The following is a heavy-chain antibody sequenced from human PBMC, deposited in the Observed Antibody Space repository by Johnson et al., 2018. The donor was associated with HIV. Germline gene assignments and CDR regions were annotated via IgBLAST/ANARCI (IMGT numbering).Heavy chain of an antibody. CDR1: GFTFDDYG. J-gene: IGHJ3*02. D-gene: IGHD2-15*01. Sequence: VQLVESGGGVVRPGWSLRLSCAASGFTFDDYGMSWVRQAPGKGLEWVSVIYSGGRTYYADSVKGRFTISRDNSRNTLYLQMNSLRAEDTAVYYCAREAYCSGGSCYDAFDIWGPGTMVTVSS. CDR2: IYSGGRT. CDR3: AREAYCSGGSCYDAFDI. V-gene: IGHV3-66*01.